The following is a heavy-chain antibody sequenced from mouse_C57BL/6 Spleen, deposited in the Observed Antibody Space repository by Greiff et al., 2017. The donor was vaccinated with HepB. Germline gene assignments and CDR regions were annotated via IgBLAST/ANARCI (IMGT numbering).Heavy chain of an antibody. CDR2: INPSNGGT. Sequence: QVQLQQPGTELVKPGASVKLSCKASGYTFTSYWMHWVKQRPGQGLEWIGNINPSNGGTNYNEKFKSKATLTVDKSSSTAYMKLSSLTSEDSAVYYCARGGYYYGSSSSWFAYWGQGTLVTVSA. CDR3: ARGGYYYGSSSSWFAY. CDR1: GYTFTSYW. D-gene: IGHD1-1*01. J-gene: IGHJ3*01. V-gene: IGHV1-53*01.